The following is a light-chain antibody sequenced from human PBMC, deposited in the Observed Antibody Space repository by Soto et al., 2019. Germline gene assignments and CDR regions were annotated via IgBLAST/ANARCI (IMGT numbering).Light chain of an antibody. CDR1: SSDVGSKSL. V-gene: IGLV2-23*01. Sequence: QSVLTQPASVSGSPGQSIILSCTGPSSDVGSKSLVSWYQQHPGKAPKLIIYEASKRPSGVSNRFSGSKSGSTASLTISGLQAEDEADYYCCSYAGRSTWDVVFGGGTKLTVL. CDR2: EAS. CDR3: CSYAGRSTWDVV. J-gene: IGLJ2*01.